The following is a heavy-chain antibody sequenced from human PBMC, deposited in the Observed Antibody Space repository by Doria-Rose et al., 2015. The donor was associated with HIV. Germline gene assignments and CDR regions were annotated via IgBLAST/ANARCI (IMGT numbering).Heavy chain of an antibody. D-gene: IGHD2-15*01. CDR3: AGKSLLYGMDV. V-gene: IGHV3-7*01. CDR1: GFTFSSYW. J-gene: IGHJ6*02. CDR2: IKEDGSEK. Sequence: CGASGFTFSSYWMNWVRQAPGKGLEWVANIKEDGSEKYYVDSLKGRVTTSRDNAKKSLYLQMNSLRAEDTAVYYCAGKSLLYGMDVWGQGTTVTVSS.